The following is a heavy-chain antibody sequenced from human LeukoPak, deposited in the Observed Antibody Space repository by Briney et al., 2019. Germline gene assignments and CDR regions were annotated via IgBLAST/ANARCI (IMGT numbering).Heavy chain of an antibody. CDR3: AKGAVAGNYYYYGMDV. Sequence: GSLRLSCVASGFTFVKYWMSWVRQAPGKGLEWVSTISGSGGSTYYADSVKGRFTISRDNSKNTLYLQMNSLRAEDTAVYYCAKGAVAGNYYYYGMDVWGQGTTVTVSS. J-gene: IGHJ6*02. CDR2: ISGSGGST. V-gene: IGHV3-23*01. D-gene: IGHD6-19*01. CDR1: GFTFVKYW.